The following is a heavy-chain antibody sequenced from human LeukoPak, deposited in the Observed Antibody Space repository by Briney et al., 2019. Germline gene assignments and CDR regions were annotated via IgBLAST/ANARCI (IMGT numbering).Heavy chain of an antibody. Sequence: ASVKVSCKASGYTFTSYYMHWVRQAPGQGLEWMGWSDPKSGATKYEHFQGRDTMTRDTSISTAYMELSRLTSDDTAVYYCARGNFYDNKGYSPELRYWGQGTLVTVSS. V-gene: IGHV1-2*02. CDR3: ARGNFYDNKGYSPELRY. CDR1: GYTFTSYY. J-gene: IGHJ4*02. D-gene: IGHD3-10*01. CDR2: SDPKSGAT.